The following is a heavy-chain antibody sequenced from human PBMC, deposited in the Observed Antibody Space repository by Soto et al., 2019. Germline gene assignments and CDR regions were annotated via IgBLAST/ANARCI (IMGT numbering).Heavy chain of an antibody. CDR2: INAGYGNT. D-gene: IGHD7-27*01. CDR3: ARDTGDGTFDF. CDR1: GYTFSSYA. J-gene: IGHJ4*02. Sequence: QVHLVQSGAEVRKPGASVKVSCKASGYTFSSYAMHWVRQAPGQRLEWMGWINAGYGNTNSSQKFQDRVTIPRDTSASTAYMELTSLRSEDTAVYYCARDTGDGTFDFWGQGTLVTVSS. V-gene: IGHV1-3*01.